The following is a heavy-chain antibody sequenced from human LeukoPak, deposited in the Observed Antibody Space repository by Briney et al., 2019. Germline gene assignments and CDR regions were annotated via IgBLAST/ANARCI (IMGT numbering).Heavy chain of an antibody. J-gene: IGHJ4*02. CDR1: GFTFSRYS. Sequence: PGGSLRLSCAASGFTFSRYSMNWVRQAPGGGLEWVAYIRSGGRHVYYADSVKGRFTISRDNAQDSLYLQMNSLRDEDTAVYYCVRDPDALDYWGQGTPVTVSS. CDR3: VRDPDALDY. V-gene: IGHV3-48*02. CDR2: IRSGGRHV.